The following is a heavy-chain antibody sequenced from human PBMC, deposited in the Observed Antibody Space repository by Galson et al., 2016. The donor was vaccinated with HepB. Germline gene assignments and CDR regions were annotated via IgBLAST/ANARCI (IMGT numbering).Heavy chain of an antibody. CDR1: GYIFTSYA. Sequence: SVKVSCKASGYIFTSYAMHWVRQAPGQRLEWMGWINGGNGKTKYSEKFQERVTMTRDTSASTVYMELRSLTSEDTAVYYCAKDRLMGLNAPSDHWGQGTLVTVSS. V-gene: IGHV1-3*01. CDR2: INGGNGKT. D-gene: IGHD1-1*01. CDR3: AKDRLMGLNAPSDH. J-gene: IGHJ4*02.